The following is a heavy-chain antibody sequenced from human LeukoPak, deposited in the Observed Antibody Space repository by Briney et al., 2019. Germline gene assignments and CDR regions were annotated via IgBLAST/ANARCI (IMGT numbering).Heavy chain of an antibody. D-gene: IGHD3-9*01. CDR3: ARDFGGGYFDWLSIGYFDY. V-gene: IGHV3-30-3*01. Sequence: PGGSLRLSCVASGIPFSTYALHWVRLAPGKGLEWVAVVAFDGTNKYYADSVKGRFTISRDNAKNSLYLQMNSLRAEDTAVYYCARDFGGGYFDWLSIGYFDYWGQGTLVTVSS. CDR1: GIPFSTYA. CDR2: VAFDGTNK. J-gene: IGHJ4*02.